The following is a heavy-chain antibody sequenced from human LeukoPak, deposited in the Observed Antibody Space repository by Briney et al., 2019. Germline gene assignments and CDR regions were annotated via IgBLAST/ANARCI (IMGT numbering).Heavy chain of an antibody. J-gene: IGHJ5*02. CDR1: GYTFTNYG. Sequence: GNSVKVSCKTSGYTFTNYGISWVRQAPGQGLEWMGWVSTSNPHTNYAPKFRGRAIMTIDTSTTTAYLEMRSITSDDTAVYYCARDRFLWGLGNWFDLWGQGTLVTVTS. D-gene: IGHD3-3*01. CDR3: ARDRFLWGLGNWFDL. V-gene: IGHV1-18*01. CDR2: VSTSNPHT.